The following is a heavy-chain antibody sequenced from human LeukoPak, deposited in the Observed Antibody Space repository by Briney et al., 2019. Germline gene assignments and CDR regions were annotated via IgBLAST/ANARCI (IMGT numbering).Heavy chain of an antibody. D-gene: IGHD2-8*01. CDR3: AKGGNGALDY. V-gene: IGHV3-53*01. Sequence: GGSLRLSCAASGFTVSDSYMTWVRQAPGKGLDWVSVIYSGAGSYYADSVKGRFTISRDNSKNTVCLQMNSLRDEDTAIYYCAKGGNGALDYWGRGTLVTVSS. CDR1: GFTVSDSY. J-gene: IGHJ4*02. CDR2: IYSGAGS.